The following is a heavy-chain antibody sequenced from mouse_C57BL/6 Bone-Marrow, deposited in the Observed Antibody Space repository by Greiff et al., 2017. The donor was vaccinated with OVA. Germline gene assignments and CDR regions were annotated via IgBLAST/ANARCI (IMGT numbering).Heavy chain of an antibody. D-gene: IGHD2-3*01. J-gene: IGHJ4*01. CDR1: GYSITSCYF. Sequence: EVQLQQSGPGLVKPSQSLSLTCSATGYSITSCYFWYWIRQLPGNQLEWLGYISYDGSNNYNPTFKNRTPITRDTSKNQFFLKLNSVTTEDTATYYCARDYEDAMDYWGQGTSVTVSS. CDR2: ISYDGSN. V-gene: IGHV3-6*01. CDR3: ARDYEDAMDY.